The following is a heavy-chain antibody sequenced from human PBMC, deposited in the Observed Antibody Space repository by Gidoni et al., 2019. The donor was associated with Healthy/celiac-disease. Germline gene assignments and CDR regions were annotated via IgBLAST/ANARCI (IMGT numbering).Heavy chain of an antibody. V-gene: IGHV4-34*01. CDR3: ARGPWGLGDY. D-gene: IGHD3-16*01. CDR2: INHSGST. Sequence: QVQLQQWGAGLLKPSETLSLTCAVYGGSFSGYYWSWIRQPPGKGLEWIGEINHSGSTNYNPSLKSLVTISVDTSKNQFSLKLSSVTAADTAVYYCARGPWGLGDYWGQGTLVTVSS. CDR1: GGSFSGYY. J-gene: IGHJ4*02.